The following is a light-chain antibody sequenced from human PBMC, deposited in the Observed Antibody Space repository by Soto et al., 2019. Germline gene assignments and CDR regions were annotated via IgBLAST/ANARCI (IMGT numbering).Light chain of an antibody. V-gene: IGKV3-15*01. CDR2: DAS. CDR1: LSVSRN. CDR3: QQYNAWPRT. J-gene: IGKJ1*01. Sequence: EVVMTQSPATLSVSPGERATLSCTASLSVSRNLAWYQQKPGQAPRLLIFDASTRATGIPARFSGSGSGTEFTLTITSLQSEDFAVYYCQQYNAWPRTFGQGTKVAIK.